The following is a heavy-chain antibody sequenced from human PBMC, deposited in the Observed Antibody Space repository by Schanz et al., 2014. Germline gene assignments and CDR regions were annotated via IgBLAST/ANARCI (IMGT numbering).Heavy chain of an antibody. J-gene: IGHJ5*02. Sequence: QVQLVQSGAEVKKPGASVRVSCKASEYSFTSYSMHWVRQAPGQRLEWMGWINTGSGDTKYSQNFQGRVTITSDTSTSTAYMELRSLRSDDTAVYYCAKAEYDILTDSYSRLDPWGQGTLVTVSS. CDR1: EYSFTSYS. D-gene: IGHD3-9*01. V-gene: IGHV1-3*04. CDR3: AKAEYDILTDSYSRLDP. CDR2: INTGSGDT.